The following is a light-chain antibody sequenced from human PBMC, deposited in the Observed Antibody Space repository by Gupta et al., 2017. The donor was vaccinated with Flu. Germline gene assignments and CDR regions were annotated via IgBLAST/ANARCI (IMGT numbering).Light chain of an antibody. Sequence: DIRMTQSPSTLSASIGDTVTISCRASQNIDEWLAWYQLKPGKAPKLHIYKASTLENGVPSRFSGSGSGAKFTLTINNLQRDDSASYFCQQYFSYRSFGQGTKVEIK. CDR1: QNIDEW. V-gene: IGKV1-5*03. J-gene: IGKJ1*01. CDR3: QQYFSYRS. CDR2: KAS.